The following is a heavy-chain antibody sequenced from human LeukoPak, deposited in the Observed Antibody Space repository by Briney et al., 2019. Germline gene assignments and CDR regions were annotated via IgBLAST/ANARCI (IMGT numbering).Heavy chain of an antibody. J-gene: IGHJ6*02. CDR3: AKDGYCSGGSCYSGSYGMDV. CDR2: ISWNSGSI. Sequence: SGGSLRLSCAASGFTFDDYAMHWVRQAPGKGLEWVSGISWNSGSIGYADSVKGRFTISRDNAKNSLYLQMNSLRAEDTALYYCAKDGYCSGGSCYSGSYGMDVWGQGTTVTVSS. V-gene: IGHV3-9*01. CDR1: GFTFDDYA. D-gene: IGHD2-15*01.